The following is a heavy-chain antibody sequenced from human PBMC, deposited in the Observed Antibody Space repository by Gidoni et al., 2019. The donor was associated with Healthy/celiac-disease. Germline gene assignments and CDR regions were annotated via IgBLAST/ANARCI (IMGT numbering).Heavy chain of an antibody. CDR3: ARHGYYYYGMDV. V-gene: IGHV6-1*01. J-gene: IGHJ6*02. Sequence: RSKWYNDYAVSVKSRITINPDTSKNQFSLQLKSVTPEDTAVYYCARHGYYYYGMDVWGQGTTVTVSS. CDR2: RSKWYN.